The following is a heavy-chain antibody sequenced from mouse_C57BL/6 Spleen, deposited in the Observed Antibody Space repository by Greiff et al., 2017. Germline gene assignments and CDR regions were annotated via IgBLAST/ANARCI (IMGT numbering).Heavy chain of an antibody. CDR2: IDPETGGT. Sequence: VQLQQSGAELVRPGASVTLSCKASGYTFTDYEMHWVKQTPVHGLEWIGAIDPETGGTAYNQKFKGKAILTADKSSSTAYMELRSLTSEDSAIDYCTGRSGYAMGYWGQGTSVTVSS. CDR3: TGRSGYAMGY. J-gene: IGHJ4*01. D-gene: IGHD3-2*02. CDR1: GYTFTDYE. V-gene: IGHV1-15*01.